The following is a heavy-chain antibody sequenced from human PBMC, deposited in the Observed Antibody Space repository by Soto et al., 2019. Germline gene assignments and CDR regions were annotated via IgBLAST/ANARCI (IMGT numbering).Heavy chain of an antibody. D-gene: IGHD3-10*01. CDR1: GCSISRSSYY. V-gene: IGHV4-39*01. CDR2: IHYSGST. J-gene: IGHJ5*02. CDR3: ARIGGLMVRGVEYGFDT. Sequence: QLQLQESGPGLVKPSETLSLTCSVSGCSISRSSYYWGWIRQPPGKGLEWIGSIHYSGSTNYNPSLTSRVTISVDSAKNQFALRLTSVTAADTAMYYCARIGGLMVRGVEYGFDTWGQGILVIVSS.